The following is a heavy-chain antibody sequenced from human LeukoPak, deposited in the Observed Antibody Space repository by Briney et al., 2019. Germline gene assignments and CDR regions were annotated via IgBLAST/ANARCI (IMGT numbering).Heavy chain of an antibody. J-gene: IGHJ4*02. V-gene: IGHV4-34*01. CDR2: INHSGST. D-gene: IGHD6-6*01. Sequence: PSETLSLTXAVYGGSFSGYYWSWIRQPPGKGLEWIGEINHSGSTNYNPSLKSRVTISVDTSKNQFSLKLSSVTAADTAVYYCAGGLPRIAARFWTDYWGQGTLVTVSS. CDR3: AGGLPRIAARFWTDY. CDR1: GGSFSGYY.